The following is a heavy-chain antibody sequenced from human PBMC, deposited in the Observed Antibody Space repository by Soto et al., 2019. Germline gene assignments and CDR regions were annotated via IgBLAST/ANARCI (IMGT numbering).Heavy chain of an antibody. CDR2: ISGSGGST. CDR1: GFTFSSYA. D-gene: IGHD3-22*01. CDR3: AKESTMIVVVVTRFYY. Sequence: PGGSLRLSCAASGFTFSSYAMSWVRQAPGKGLEWVSAISGSGGSTYYADSVKGRFTISRDNSKNTLYLQMNSLRAEDTAVYYCAKESTMIVVVVTRFYYWGQRRLFTVCS. V-gene: IGHV3-23*01. J-gene: IGHJ4*02.